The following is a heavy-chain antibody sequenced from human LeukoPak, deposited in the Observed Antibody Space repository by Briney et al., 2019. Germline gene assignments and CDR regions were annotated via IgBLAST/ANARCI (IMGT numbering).Heavy chain of an antibody. CDR1: GYTFTDYY. D-gene: IGHD2-2*01. CDR2: IHPNSGGT. CDR3: GRKSASRKTSEFDY. Sequence: ASVTVSFMSSGYTFTDYYMNWVRQAPGQGLEWMGWIHPNSGGTNYAQKFQGRVTMTRDTSISTAYMGLSRLTFDDTAVYYCGRKSASRKTSEFDYWGQGTLVTVSS. V-gene: IGHV1-2*02. J-gene: IGHJ4*02.